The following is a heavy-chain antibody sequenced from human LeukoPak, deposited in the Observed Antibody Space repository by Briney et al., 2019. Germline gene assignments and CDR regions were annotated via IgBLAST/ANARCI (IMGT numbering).Heavy chain of an antibody. J-gene: IGHJ4*02. D-gene: IGHD3-9*01. CDR1: GFTFDDYG. V-gene: IGHV3-20*01. CDR2: INWNGGST. Sequence: GGSLRLSCAASGFTFDDYGMSWVRQAPGKGLEWVSGINWNGGSTGYADSVKGRFTISRDNAKNSLYLQMNSLRAEDTALYLCVRSSHYDILTGYDYWGQGTLVTVSS. CDR3: VRSSHYDILTGYDY.